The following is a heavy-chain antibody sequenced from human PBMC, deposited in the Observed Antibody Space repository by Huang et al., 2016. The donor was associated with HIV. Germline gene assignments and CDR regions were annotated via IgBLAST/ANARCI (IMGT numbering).Heavy chain of an antibody. J-gene: IGHJ4*02. D-gene: IGHD3-10*01. Sequence: VQLLESGGGLVQPGGSRRLSCAASGFTFSSYAMSWVRQAPGKGLGWVSTISGSGVSTYQADSVKGRFTTSRDNSENMLYLQMHTLRAEDTAVYYCAKGEFVGESYFDQWGQGTLVTVSS. CDR1: GFTFSSYA. CDR3: AKGEFVGESYFDQ. V-gene: IGHV3-23*01. CDR2: ISGSGVST.